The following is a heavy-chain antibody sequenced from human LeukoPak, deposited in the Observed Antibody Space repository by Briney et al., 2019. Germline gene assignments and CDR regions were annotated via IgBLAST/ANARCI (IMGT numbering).Heavy chain of an antibody. CDR2: ISGSGAST. V-gene: IGHV3-23*01. CDR1: GFTFSDYV. CDR3: AKGASSGWLLYWFDP. J-gene: IGHJ5*02. Sequence: PGGSLRLSCAASGFTFSDYVMTWVRQAPGKGLQWVSGISGSGASTYYGDSVKGRFIISRDNSKNTLYLQIDSLRAEDTAVYYCAKGASSGWLLYWFDPWGQGTLVTVSS. D-gene: IGHD6-19*01.